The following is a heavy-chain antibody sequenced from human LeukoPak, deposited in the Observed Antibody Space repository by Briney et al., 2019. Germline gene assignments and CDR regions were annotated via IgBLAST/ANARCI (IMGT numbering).Heavy chain of an antibody. V-gene: IGHV1-2*02. Sequence: ASVKVSCKAYAYTFTGYYVHWVRQAPGQGLEWMGWINPNSGGTNYAQKFQGRVTMTRDTSISTAYMELSSLRSEDTAVYYCARGRGYNYGYWFDYWGQGTLVTVSS. D-gene: IGHD5-18*01. CDR2: INPNSGGT. CDR1: AYTFTGYY. J-gene: IGHJ4*02. CDR3: ARGRGYNYGYWFDY.